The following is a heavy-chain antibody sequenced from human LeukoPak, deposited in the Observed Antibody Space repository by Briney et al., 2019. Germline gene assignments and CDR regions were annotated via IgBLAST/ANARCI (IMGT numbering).Heavy chain of an antibody. D-gene: IGHD6-13*01. CDR3: AKEGSWETYYFDY. J-gene: IGHJ4*02. CDR2: ISYDGSNK. CDR1: GFTFSSYG. V-gene: IGHV3-30*18. Sequence: PGRSLRLSCAASGFTFSSYGMHWVRQAPGKGLEWVAVISYDGSNKYYADSVKGRFTISRDNSKNTLYLQMNSLRAEDTAVYYCAKEGSWETYYFDYWGQGTLVTVS.